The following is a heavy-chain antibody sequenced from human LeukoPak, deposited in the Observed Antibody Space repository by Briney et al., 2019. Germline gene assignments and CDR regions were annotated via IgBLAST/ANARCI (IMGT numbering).Heavy chain of an antibody. J-gene: IGHJ4*02. CDR3: TKVSGTYLKKDY. V-gene: IGHV3-23*01. CDR2: ISGSGGST. CDR1: GFTFSSYA. D-gene: IGHD1-26*01. Sequence: GVSLRLSCAASGFTFSSYAMSWVRQAPGKGLDWVSAISGSGGSTYYADSVKGRFTISRDNSKNTLYLQMNSLNTEDTAVYYCTKVSGTYLKKDYWGQGTLVTVSS.